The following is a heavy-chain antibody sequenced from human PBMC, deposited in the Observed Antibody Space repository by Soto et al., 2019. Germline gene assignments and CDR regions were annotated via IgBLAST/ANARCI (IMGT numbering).Heavy chain of an antibody. CDR3: TRSLAIDFDS. J-gene: IGHJ4*02. CDR1: GFNFGAYA. V-gene: IGHV3-49*04. CDR2: IRRNAYGGTT. Sequence: SLRLSCSSSGFNFGAYAMSWVRQAPGKGLEWVGFIRRNAYGGTTNYAASVKGRLSISRDDSKSIAYLQMNSLKIEDTAVYYCTRSLAIDFDSWGQGTLVTVSS.